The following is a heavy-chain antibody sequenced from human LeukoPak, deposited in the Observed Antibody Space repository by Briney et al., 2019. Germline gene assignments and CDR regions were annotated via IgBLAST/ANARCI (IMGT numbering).Heavy chain of an antibody. J-gene: IGHJ5*02. CDR2: ISAYNGNT. CDR1: GYTFTSYG. V-gene: IGHV1-18*01. Sequence: ASVKVSCKASGYTFTSYGISWVRQAPGQGLEWMGWISAYNGNTNYAQKLQGRVTMTTDTSTSTAYMELRSLRSDDTAVYYCARVPLPGPYIVVVPASWFDPWGQGTLVTVSS. D-gene: IGHD2-2*01. CDR3: ARVPLPGPYIVVVPASWFDP.